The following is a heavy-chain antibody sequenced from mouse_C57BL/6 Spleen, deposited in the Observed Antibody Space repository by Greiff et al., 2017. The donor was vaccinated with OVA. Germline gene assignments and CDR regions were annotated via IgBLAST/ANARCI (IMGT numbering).Heavy chain of an antibody. CDR2: INPSTGGT. D-gene: IGHD1-1*01. V-gene: IGHV1-42*01. CDR3: ARSAYYGSSPFDY. J-gene: IGHJ2*01. CDR1: GYSFTGYY. Sequence: EVQLQQSGPELVKPGASVKISCKASGYSFTGYYMNWVKQSPEKSLEWIGEINPSTGGTTYNQKFKAKATLTVDKSSSTAYMQLKSLTSEDSAVYYCARSAYYGSSPFDYWGQGTTLTVSS.